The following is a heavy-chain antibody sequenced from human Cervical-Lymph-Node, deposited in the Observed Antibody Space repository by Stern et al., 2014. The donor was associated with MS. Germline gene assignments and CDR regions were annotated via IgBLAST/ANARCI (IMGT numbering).Heavy chain of an antibody. CDR3: ARAFDFWSSSDTKPYYFDF. Sequence: EVQLVESGGGLVKPGGSLRLSCAASGFIFSTYTMHWVRQAPGKGLEWVASLSSSSKYIYYTDSLRGRFTVSRDNAKNSLFLEMSSLRAEDTAVYYCARAFDFWSSSDTKPYYFDFWGQGTLLTVSS. V-gene: IGHV3-21*01. J-gene: IGHJ4*02. D-gene: IGHD3-3*01. CDR1: GFIFSTYT. CDR2: LSSSSKYI.